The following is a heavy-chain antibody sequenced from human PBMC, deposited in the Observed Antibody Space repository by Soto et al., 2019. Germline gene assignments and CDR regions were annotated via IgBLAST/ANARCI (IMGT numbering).Heavy chain of an antibody. V-gene: IGHV3-30*04. Sequence: VSSVRLPCSSSGFTFSTYAMRSVRQAPGKGLEWVAVILYDGSNKHYADSVKGRFTISRDNSKNTLYLQMNSLRAEDTAVYYCARPPVNDNDVPLDYWGQGTLVTVSS. CDR1: GFTFSTYA. CDR2: ILYDGSNK. D-gene: IGHD3-22*01. CDR3: ARPPVNDNDVPLDY. J-gene: IGHJ4*02.